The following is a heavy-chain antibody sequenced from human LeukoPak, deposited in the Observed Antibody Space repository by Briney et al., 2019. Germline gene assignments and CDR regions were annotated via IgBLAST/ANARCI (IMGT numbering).Heavy chain of an antibody. J-gene: IGHJ4*02. CDR1: GFNFTGYG. CDR3: TRVSESGNSDY. CDR2: IWYDGKNK. D-gene: IGHD4-23*01. Sequence: GGSLRLSYAASGFNFTGYGIHWVRQVPGKGLDWVAVIWYDGKNKHYADSVKGRFTISRDTSKNTVYLQMNSLRAEDTAVYYCTRVSESGNSDYWGQGTLVTVSS. V-gene: IGHV3-33*01.